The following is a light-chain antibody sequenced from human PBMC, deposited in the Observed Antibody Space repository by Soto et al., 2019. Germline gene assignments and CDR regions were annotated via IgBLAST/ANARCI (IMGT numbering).Light chain of an antibody. CDR2: GAS. CDR3: QQYNNWPPII. CDR1: QSVSSN. J-gene: IGKJ5*01. Sequence: EIVMTQSPATLSVSPGERATLSCRASQSVSSNLAWYQQKPGQAPRLLIYGASTRATGIPARFSGSGSGTEFTLPISSLQSENFAVYYCQQYNNWPPIIFGQGTRLEIK. V-gene: IGKV3-15*01.